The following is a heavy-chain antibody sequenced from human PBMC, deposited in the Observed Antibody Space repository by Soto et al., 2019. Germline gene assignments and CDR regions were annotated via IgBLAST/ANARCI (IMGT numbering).Heavy chain of an antibody. CDR3: ARDGGYCSGGSCRYGMDV. D-gene: IGHD2-15*01. CDR2: IIPIFGTA. J-gene: IGHJ6*02. CDR1: GGTFSSYA. V-gene: IGHV1-69*01. Sequence: QVQLVQSGAEVKKPGSSVKVSCKASGGTFSSYAISWVRQAPGQGLEWMGGIIPIFGTANYAQKFQGRVTITADESTSTAYMELSRLRSEDTAVYYCARDGGYCSGGSCRYGMDVWCQGTTVTVSS.